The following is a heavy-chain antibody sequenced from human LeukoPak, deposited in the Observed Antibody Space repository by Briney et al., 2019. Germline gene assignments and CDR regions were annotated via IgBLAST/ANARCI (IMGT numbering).Heavy chain of an antibody. CDR3: ASGGPGIANYWFDP. D-gene: IGHD6-13*01. CDR2: ITSTSGSI. CDR1: GFTFSSYT. Sequence: PGGSLRLSCAASGFTFSSYTMNWVRQAPGKGLEWVSSITSTSGSISYADSVKGRFTISRDNDKDSLYLRMNSLRADDTALYYCASGGPGIANYWFDPWGQGSLVTVSS. V-gene: IGHV3-21*01. J-gene: IGHJ5*02.